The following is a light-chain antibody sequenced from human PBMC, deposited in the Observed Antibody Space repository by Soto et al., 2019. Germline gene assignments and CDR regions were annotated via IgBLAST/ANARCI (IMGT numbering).Light chain of an antibody. J-gene: IGKJ1*01. CDR3: QQYNRYCT. Sequence: DIQMTQSPSTVSASVGDRVTITCRASQSISTWLAWYQHKPGEAPKLLIYKASSLESGVPSRFSGSGSGTEFTLTISSLEPDDFATYYCQQYNRYCTFGQGTKVEVK. V-gene: IGKV1-5*03. CDR2: KAS. CDR1: QSISTW.